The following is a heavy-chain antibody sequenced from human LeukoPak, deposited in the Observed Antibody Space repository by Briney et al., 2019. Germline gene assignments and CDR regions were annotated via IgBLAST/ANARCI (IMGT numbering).Heavy chain of an antibody. V-gene: IGHV1-18*01. CDR2: ISAYNGNT. J-gene: IGHJ4*02. CDR1: GYTFTSYG. Sequence: GASVKVSCKASGYTFTSYGISWVRQAPGQGLEWMGWISAYNGNTNYAQKLQGRVTMTTDTSTSTAYMELRSLRSDDTAVYYCARDSRHIVVVPAAIRFYYWGQGTLVTVSS. CDR3: ARDSRHIVVVPAAIRFYY. D-gene: IGHD2-2*01.